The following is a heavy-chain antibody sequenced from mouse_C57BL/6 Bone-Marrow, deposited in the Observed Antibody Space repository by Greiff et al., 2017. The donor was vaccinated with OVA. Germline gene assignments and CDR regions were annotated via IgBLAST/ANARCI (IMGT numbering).Heavy chain of an antibody. V-gene: IGHV6-6*01. CDR2: IRNKANNHAS. CDR3: TGRGSSWFAY. Sequence: EVQGVESGGGLVQPGGSMKLSCAASGFTFSDAWMDWVRQSPEKGLEWVAEIRNKANNHASYYAVSVKGRFTISRDDSKSSDYLQMSSLRAEDTGIYYCTGRGSSWFAYWGQGTLVTVSA. CDR1: GFTFSDAW. J-gene: IGHJ3*01.